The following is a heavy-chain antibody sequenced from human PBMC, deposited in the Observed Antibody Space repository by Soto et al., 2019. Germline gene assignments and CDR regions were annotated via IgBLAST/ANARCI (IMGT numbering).Heavy chain of an antibody. CDR3: VRVVAIPGSPDN. J-gene: IGHJ4*02. Sequence: QVQLVQSGAEVRQPASSVKVSCKTSGGTFSSYAISWVRQAPGQGLEWMGGIVPIVDTSTYAQKFQGRVTITADESTSTAYRELSSLRSDDTAIYYCVRVVAIPGSPDNWGQGTLVTVSS. CDR2: IVPIVDTS. V-gene: IGHV1-69*12. CDR1: GGTFSSYA. D-gene: IGHD2-15*01.